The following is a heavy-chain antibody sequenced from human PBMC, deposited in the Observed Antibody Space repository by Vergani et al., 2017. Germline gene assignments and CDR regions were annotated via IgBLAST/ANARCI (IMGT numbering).Heavy chain of an antibody. Sequence: EGQLVESGGGLVQPGGSLRLSCAASGFSLSRFWMSWVRQAPEKGLEWVAHISLDGSATSYVDSVKGRFTISRDNTKNSLSLQMSGLRVEDTVVYYCVRLPRGHWNFDLWGRGTLITVSS. V-gene: IGHV3-7*01. J-gene: IGHJ2*01. CDR1: GFSLSRFW. CDR2: ISLDGSAT. CDR3: VRLPRGHWNFDL.